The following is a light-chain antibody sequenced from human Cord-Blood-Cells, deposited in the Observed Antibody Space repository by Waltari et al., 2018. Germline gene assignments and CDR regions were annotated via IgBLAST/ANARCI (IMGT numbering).Light chain of an antibody. J-gene: IGLJ1*01. Sequence: SALTQPASVSGSPGQSITIPCPGTSSDVGRYNLASWYQQHPGKAPKLMIYEGSKRPSGVSNRFSGSKSGNTASLTISGLQAEDEADYYCCSYAGSSTYVFGTGTKVTVL. CDR3: CSYAGSSTYV. CDR1: SSDVGRYNL. V-gene: IGLV2-23*01. CDR2: EGS.